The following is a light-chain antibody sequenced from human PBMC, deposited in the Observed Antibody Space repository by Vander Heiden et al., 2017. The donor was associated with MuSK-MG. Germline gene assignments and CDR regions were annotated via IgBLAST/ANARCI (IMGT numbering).Light chain of an antibody. Sequence: ILMHPSPSTLSASVGDRVTITCRASQSISSWLAWYQQKPGKAPKLLIYDASNLESGVPSRFSGSGSGTEFTFTISSLQPDDFATYYCQQDYNDPVTFGRGTKVEIK. J-gene: IGKJ4*01. CDR3: QQDYNDPVT. CDR2: DAS. CDR1: QSISSW. V-gene: IGKV1-5*01.